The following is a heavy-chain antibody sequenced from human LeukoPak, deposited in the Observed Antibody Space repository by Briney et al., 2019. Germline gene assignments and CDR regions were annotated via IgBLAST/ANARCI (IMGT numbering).Heavy chain of an antibody. CDR2: INHSGST. D-gene: IGHD2/OR15-2a*01. CDR1: GGSFSAYY. J-gene: IGHJ4*02. V-gene: IGHV4-34*01. CDR3: ARLLGGY. Sequence: RPSETLSLTCAIYGGSFSAYYWNWIRQPPGKGLEWIGEINHSGSTNYNPSLKSRATISVDTSKNQFSLKLSSVTAADTAVYYCARLLGGYWGQGTLVTVSS.